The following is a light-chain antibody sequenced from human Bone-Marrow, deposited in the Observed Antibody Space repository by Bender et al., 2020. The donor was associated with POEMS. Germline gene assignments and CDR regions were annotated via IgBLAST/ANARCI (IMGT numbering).Light chain of an antibody. V-gene: IGLV2-14*03. Sequence: QSALTQPASVPGSPGQSITISCTGTTSDIGSHNYVSWYQLHPGEAPKLMIYDVSYRPSGVSDRFSGSKSGNTASLTISGLQAEDEADYSCSSYTTSGTLVFGAGTKVTVL. CDR2: DVS. CDR3: SSYTTSGTLV. J-gene: IGLJ1*01. CDR1: TSDIGSHNY.